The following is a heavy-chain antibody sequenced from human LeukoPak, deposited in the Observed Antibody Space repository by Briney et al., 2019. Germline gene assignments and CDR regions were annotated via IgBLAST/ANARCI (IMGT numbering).Heavy chain of an antibody. CDR2: IIPIFGTA. J-gene: IGHJ5*02. CDR1: GGTFTRYA. CDR3: ARVVTPRYCSTPSCYWKGWFDP. Sequence: SVKVSCKASGGTFTRYAMSWVRQGPGQGLEWMGGIIPIFGTASFTQKFQGRVTITADESTGTAYMELSSLRSEDTAVYYCARVVTPRYCSTPSCYWKGWFDPWGQGTLVTVSS. V-gene: IGHV1-69*13. D-gene: IGHD2-2*01.